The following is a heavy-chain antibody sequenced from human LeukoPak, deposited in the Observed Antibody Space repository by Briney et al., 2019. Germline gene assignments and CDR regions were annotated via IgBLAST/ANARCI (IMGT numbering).Heavy chain of an antibody. CDR3: ARASGTNWNYVPFDY. Sequence: PGGALRLSCAASGFTFSDYYMSWIRQAPGKGLEWVSYISSSGSTIYYADSVKGRFTISRDNAKNSLYLRMHSLRAEDTAVYYCARASGTNWNYVPFDYWGQGTLVTVSS. CDR2: ISSSGSTI. CDR1: GFTFSDYY. D-gene: IGHD1-7*01. J-gene: IGHJ4*02. V-gene: IGHV3-11*01.